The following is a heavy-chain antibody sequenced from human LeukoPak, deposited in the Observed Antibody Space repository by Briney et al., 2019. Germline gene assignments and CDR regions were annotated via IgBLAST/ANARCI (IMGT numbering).Heavy chain of an antibody. Sequence: PGRSLRLSCAASGFTFSSYGMHWVRQAPGKGLEWVAVISYDGSNKYYADSVKGRFTISRDNSKNTLYLQMNSPRAEDTAVYYCAKGIDYGDYATNWGQGTLVTVSS. CDR1: GFTFSSYG. CDR2: ISYDGSNK. CDR3: AKGIDYGDYATN. V-gene: IGHV3-30*18. D-gene: IGHD4-17*01. J-gene: IGHJ4*02.